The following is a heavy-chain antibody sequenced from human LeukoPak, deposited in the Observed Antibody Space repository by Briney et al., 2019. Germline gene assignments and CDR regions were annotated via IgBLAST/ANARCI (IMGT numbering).Heavy chain of an antibody. V-gene: IGHV4-34*01. CDR3: ARLLGYCSGGSCPDDY. CDR2: INHSGST. CDR1: GGSFSGYY. Sequence: PSETLSLTCAVYGGSFSGYYWSWIRQPPGKGLEWIGEINHSGSTNYNPSLKSRVTISVDTSKNQFSLRLSSVTAADTAVYYCARLLGYCSGGSCPDDYWGQGTLVTVSS. J-gene: IGHJ4*02. D-gene: IGHD2-15*01.